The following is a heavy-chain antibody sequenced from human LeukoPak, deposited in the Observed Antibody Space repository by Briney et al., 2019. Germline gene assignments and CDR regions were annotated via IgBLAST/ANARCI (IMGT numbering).Heavy chain of an antibody. Sequence: GGALRLSCAASGFTFSSYWMSWVRQAPGKGLEWVANIKQDGSEKYYVDSVKGRFTISRDNAKNSLYLQVNSLRAEDTAVYYCARDGYSSSWYTYEYFQHWGQGTLVTVSS. CDR1: GFTFSSYW. J-gene: IGHJ1*01. V-gene: IGHV3-7*01. D-gene: IGHD6-13*01. CDR3: ARDGYSSSWYTYEYFQH. CDR2: IKQDGSEK.